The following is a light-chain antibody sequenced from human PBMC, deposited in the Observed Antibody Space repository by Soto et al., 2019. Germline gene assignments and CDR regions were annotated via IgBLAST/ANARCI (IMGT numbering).Light chain of an antibody. V-gene: IGLV2-23*02. CDR1: SSDVGSYNL. Sequence: QSALTQPASVSGSPGQSITISCTGTSSDVGSYNLVSWYQHHPGKAPKVMIYEVTKRPSGVSNRFSASKSGNTASLTISGLQAEDEADYSCCSYAGSSTYVLGTGTKVTVL. J-gene: IGLJ1*01. CDR2: EVT. CDR3: CSYAGSSTYV.